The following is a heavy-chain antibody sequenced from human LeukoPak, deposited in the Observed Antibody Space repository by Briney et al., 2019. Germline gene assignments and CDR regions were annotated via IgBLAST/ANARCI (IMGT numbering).Heavy chain of an antibody. D-gene: IGHD4-17*01. CDR3: ARLQLRFWYFDP. CDR2: IYYRGST. J-gene: IGHJ2*01. CDR1: GGSINSGDYY. V-gene: IGHV4-30-4*08. Sequence: PSQTLSLTCTASGGSINSGDYYWTWIRQPPGKGLEWIGYIYYRGSTYYNPSLKSRVAISIDTSKNQFSLNLYSVTAADTAVYSCARLQLRFWYFDPWGRGTLVTVSS.